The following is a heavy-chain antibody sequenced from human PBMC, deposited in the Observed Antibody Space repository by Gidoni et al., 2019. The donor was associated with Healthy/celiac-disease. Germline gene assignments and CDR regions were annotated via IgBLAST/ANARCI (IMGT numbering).Heavy chain of an antibody. Sequence: EVQLVESGGGLVQPGRSLRLSCAASGFTFDDYAMHWVRQAPGKGLEWVSGISWNSGSIGYADSVKGRFTISRDNAKNSLYLQMNSLRAEDTALYYCAKDSTQYQLLSEYYFDYWGQGTLVTVSS. CDR1: GFTFDDYA. CDR2: ISWNSGSI. CDR3: AKDSTQYQLLSEYYFDY. J-gene: IGHJ4*02. D-gene: IGHD2-2*01. V-gene: IGHV3-9*01.